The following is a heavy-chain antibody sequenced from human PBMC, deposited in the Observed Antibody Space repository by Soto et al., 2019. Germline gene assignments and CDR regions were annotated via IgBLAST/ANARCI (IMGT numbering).Heavy chain of an antibody. CDR2: IFSNDDK. J-gene: IGHJ6*02. D-gene: IGHD3-10*01. CDR3: SHMRGSVLFGMDV. CDR1: GFSLSTSGVG. Sequence: QITLKESGPTLMKPTQTLTLTCAFSGFSLSTSGVGVGWIRQPPGKALEWLALIFSNDDKRYSPSLMSRLTITKDTSKIQVVLTMTNIDPVDTATYYCSHMRGSVLFGMDVWGPATTVTVSS. V-gene: IGHV2-5*01.